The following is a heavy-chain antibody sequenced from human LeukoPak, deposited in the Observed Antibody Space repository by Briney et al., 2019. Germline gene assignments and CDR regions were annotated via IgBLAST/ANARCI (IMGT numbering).Heavy chain of an antibody. V-gene: IGHV3-11*01. D-gene: IGHD6-13*01. CDR1: GVTFSDYY. J-gene: IGHJ4*02. Sequence: GGSLRLSCAASGVTFSDYYMSWIRQAPGKGLEWVSYISSSGSTIYYADSVKGRFTISRDNAKNSLYLQMNSLRAEDTAVYYCAREGYSSSWYAAGIDYWGQGTLVTVSS. CDR2: ISSSGSTI. CDR3: AREGYSSSWYAAGIDY.